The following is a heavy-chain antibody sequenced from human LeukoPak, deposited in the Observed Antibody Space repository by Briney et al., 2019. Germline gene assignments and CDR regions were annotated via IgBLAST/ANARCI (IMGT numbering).Heavy chain of an antibody. D-gene: IGHD5-24*01. CDR1: GGTFTSYA. Sequence: SVKVSCKASGGTFTSYAISWVRQAPGQGLEWMGGIIPIFGTANYAQKFQGRVTITADESTSTAYMELSSLRSEDTAVYYCARGGRRVEMATIFDYWGQGTLVTVSS. V-gene: IGHV1-69*13. J-gene: IGHJ4*02. CDR2: IIPIFGTA. CDR3: ARGGRRVEMATIFDY.